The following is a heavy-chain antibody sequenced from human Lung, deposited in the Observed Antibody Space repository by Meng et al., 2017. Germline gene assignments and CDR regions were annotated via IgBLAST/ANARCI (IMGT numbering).Heavy chain of an antibody. J-gene: IGHJ5*02. CDR2: IDNTGST. CDR1: GGSISSSSYY. D-gene: IGHD1-26*01. Sequence: QLQLQESGPGLVKPSETLSLSCTVSGGSISSSSYYWGWTRQPPGKGLEWIGSIDNTGSTHYNPSLKSRVSMSVDTSKNQFSLRLNSVTAADTAVYYCVRLDWELLNWFDPWGQGTPVTVSS. V-gene: IGHV4-39*01. CDR3: VRLDWELLNWFDP.